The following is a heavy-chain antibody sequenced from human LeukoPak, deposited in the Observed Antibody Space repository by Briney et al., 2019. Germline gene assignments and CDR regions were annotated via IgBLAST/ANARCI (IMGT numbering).Heavy chain of an antibody. CDR1: GHTFSVHY. Sequence: GGSLRLSCAASGHTFSVHYMDWVRQAPGQGLEWVGRIRNKANNYTTEYAASVKGRFTISRDDSKNSLYLQMNSPKTEDTAVYYCVRTDWGSCFDYWGQGTLVAVSS. V-gene: IGHV3-72*01. D-gene: IGHD3-16*01. CDR2: IRNKANNYTT. J-gene: IGHJ4*02. CDR3: VRTDWGSCFDY.